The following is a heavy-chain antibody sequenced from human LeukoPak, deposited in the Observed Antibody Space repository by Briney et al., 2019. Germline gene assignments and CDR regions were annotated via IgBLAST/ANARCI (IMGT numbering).Heavy chain of an antibody. CDR3: ARTNYYDSGGFDYYYYGLDV. CDR2: IYYSGSA. J-gene: IGHJ6*02. D-gene: IGHD3-22*01. Sequence: SWIRQHPGKGLEXXGHIYYSGSAYYNPSLKSRITISVDTSKNQFSLKLSSVTAADTAIYFCARTNYYDSGGFDYYYYGLDVWGQGTTVTVSS. V-gene: IGHV4-31*02.